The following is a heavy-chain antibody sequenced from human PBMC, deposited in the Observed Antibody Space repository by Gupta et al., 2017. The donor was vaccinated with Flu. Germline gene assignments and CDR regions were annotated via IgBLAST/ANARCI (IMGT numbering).Heavy chain of an antibody. Sequence: EVQLVESGGGLVQPGGSLRRSCAASGFTFRSYDMHWVRQATGKGLEWVSAIGTAGDTYYPGSVKGRFTISRENAKNSLYLQMNSLRAGDTAVYYCARGHYEYSYGLYWYFDLWGRGTLVTVSS. V-gene: IGHV3-13*01. CDR1: GFTFRSYD. J-gene: IGHJ2*01. CDR3: ARGHYEYSYGLYWYFDL. D-gene: IGHD5-18*01. CDR2: IGTAGDT.